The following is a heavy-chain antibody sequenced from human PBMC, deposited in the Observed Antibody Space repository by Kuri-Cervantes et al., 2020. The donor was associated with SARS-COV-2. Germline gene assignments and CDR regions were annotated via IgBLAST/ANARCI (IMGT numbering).Heavy chain of an antibody. CDR3: AREDFSSLGAPHGLDY. D-gene: IGHD1-26*01. Sequence: ASVKVSCKASGYTFTGYYIHWVRQAPGQGLEWMGWINPDRSNTNYAQKFQGRVTLARDTSIRTAYMEVTSLTYDDTAVYYCAREDFSSLGAPHGLDYWGQGTLVTVSS. V-gene: IGHV1-2*02. J-gene: IGHJ4*02. CDR2: INPDRSNT. CDR1: GYTFTGYY.